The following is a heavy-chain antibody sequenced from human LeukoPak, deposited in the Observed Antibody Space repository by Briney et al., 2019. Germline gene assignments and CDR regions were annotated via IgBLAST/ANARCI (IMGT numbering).Heavy chain of an antibody. CDR2: ISYDGSNK. Sequence: GRSLRLSCAASGFTFSSYAMHWVRQAPGKGLEWVAVISYDGSNKYYADSVKGRFTISRDNSKNTLYLQMNSLRAEDTAVYYCARTYCSSTSCLIDYWGQGTLVTVSS. V-gene: IGHV3-30-3*01. J-gene: IGHJ4*02. CDR3: ARTYCSSTSCLIDY. CDR1: GFTFSSYA. D-gene: IGHD2-2*01.